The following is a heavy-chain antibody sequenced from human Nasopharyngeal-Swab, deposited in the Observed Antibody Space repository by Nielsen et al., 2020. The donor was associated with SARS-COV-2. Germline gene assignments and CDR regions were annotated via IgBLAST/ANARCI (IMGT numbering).Heavy chain of an antibody. J-gene: IGHJ3*02. V-gene: IGHV3-30*18. CDR3: AKDRELRYSDWFPDAFDI. D-gene: IGHD3-9*01. Sequence: GGSLTLSCAASGFTFSSYGMHWVRHAPGKGLEWVAVISYDGSNKYYADSVKGRFTISRDNSKNTLYLQMNSLRAEDTAVYYCAKDRELRYSDWFPDAFDIWGQGTMVTVSP. CDR2: ISYDGSNK. CDR1: GFTFSSYG.